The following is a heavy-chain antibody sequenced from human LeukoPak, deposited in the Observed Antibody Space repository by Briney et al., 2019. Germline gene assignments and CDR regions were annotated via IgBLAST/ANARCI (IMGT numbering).Heavy chain of an antibody. J-gene: IGHJ4*02. CDR1: GGSISSGNYY. Sequence: TSETLSLTCTVSGGSISSGNYYWSWIRQPAGKGLEWIGRIYTSGSTNYNPSLKSRVTISVDTSKNQFSLKLSSMTAADTAVYYCARGTLDYWGQGTLATVSS. CDR2: IYTSGST. CDR3: ARGTLDY. D-gene: IGHD3-10*01. V-gene: IGHV4-61*02.